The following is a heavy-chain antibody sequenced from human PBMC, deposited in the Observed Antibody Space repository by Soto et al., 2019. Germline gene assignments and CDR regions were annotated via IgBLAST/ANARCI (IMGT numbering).Heavy chain of an antibody. J-gene: IGHJ4*02. CDR2: IFYSGST. D-gene: IGHD3-22*01. Sequence: SETLSRTXTVCPGCISSYYCNYILQPPEKGLWWIGYIFYSGSTNYTASLKSRVTISVETSKNQFSLKLSSVTAADTAVYYCARESRAYDSSGYYYVGYFDYWGQGALVTVSS. CDR3: ARESRAYDSSGYYYVGYFDY. V-gene: IGHV4-59*01. CDR1: PGCISSYY.